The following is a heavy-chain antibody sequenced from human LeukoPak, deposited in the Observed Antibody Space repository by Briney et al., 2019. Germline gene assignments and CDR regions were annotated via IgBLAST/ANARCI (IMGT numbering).Heavy chain of an antibody. D-gene: IGHD4-17*01. Sequence: GGSLRLSCVASGFTFTSDAMNWVRQAPGKGLEWVSSTVSRGTTQYADSVKGRFTVSRDTSKNTLYLQMNSLRADDTAVYYCAKLSVTTSDDYWGQGTLVTVSS. V-gene: IGHV3-23*01. CDR3: AKLSVTTSDDY. CDR1: GFTFTSDA. CDR2: TVSRGTT. J-gene: IGHJ4*02.